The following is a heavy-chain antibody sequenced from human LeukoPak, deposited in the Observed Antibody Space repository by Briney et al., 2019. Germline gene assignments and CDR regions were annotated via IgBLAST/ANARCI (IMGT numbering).Heavy chain of an antibody. CDR3: ARRGEGYSSTSYFFDY. CDR2: IHYSGNT. CDR1: GGSISSNTYY. Sequence: PSETLSLTCTVSGGSISSNTYYWGWIRQSPGKGLEWIGTIHYSGNTYYNPSLKSRVTISVDTSRNQFSLKLNSVTAADTGLYYCARRGEGYSSTSYFFDYWGQGSLVTVSS. D-gene: IGHD6-6*01. V-gene: IGHV4-39*01. J-gene: IGHJ4*02.